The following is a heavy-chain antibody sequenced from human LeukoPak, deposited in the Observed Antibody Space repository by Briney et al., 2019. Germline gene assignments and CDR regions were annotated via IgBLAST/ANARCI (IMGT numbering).Heavy chain of an antibody. D-gene: IGHD3-22*01. V-gene: IGHV4-61*02. CDR2: INTSGST. CDR3: ARDTGYYDSSGYLNWFDP. CDR1: GASISSTSYC. Sequence: SETLSLTCTDSGASISSTSYCWGWIRQPAGKGLEWIGRINTSGSTNYNPSLKSRVTISVDTSKNQFSLKLSSVTAADTAVYYCARDTGYYDSSGYLNWFDPWGQGTLVTVSS. J-gene: IGHJ5*02.